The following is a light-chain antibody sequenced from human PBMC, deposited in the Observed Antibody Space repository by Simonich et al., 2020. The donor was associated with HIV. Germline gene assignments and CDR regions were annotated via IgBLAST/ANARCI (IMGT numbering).Light chain of an antibody. CDR2: EGS. Sequence: QSALTQPASVSGSPGQSITIPCTGTSSDVGSYNLVSWYQQHPGKAPKVMIYEGSERPSGVSNRFSGSKSDNTASLTISGLQAEDEADYYCSSYTSISPWIFGGGTKLTVL. CDR1: SSDVGSYNL. V-gene: IGLV2-14*02. CDR3: SSYTSISPWI. J-gene: IGLJ2*01.